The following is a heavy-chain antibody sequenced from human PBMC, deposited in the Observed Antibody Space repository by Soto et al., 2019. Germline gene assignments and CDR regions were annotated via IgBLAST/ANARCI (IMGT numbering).Heavy chain of an antibody. J-gene: IGHJ4*02. D-gene: IGHD3-9*01. CDR2: IIPIFGTA. CDR1: GGTFSSYA. V-gene: IGHV1-69*01. Sequence: QVQLVQSGAEVKKPGSSVKVSCKASGGTFSSYAISWVRQAPGQGLEWMGGIIPIFGTANYEQKFRGRVTITADETTSTAYMELSSMRAEDTAVYYCANLRTSYDILTGTPYYFDYWGQGTLVTVSS. CDR3: ANLRTSYDILTGTPYYFDY.